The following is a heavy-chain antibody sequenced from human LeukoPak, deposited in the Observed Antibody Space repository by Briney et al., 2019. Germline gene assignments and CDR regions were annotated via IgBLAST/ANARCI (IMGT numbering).Heavy chain of an antibody. CDR1: GFTFSGSA. CDR3: TRRSPVAGTRDAFDI. D-gene: IGHD6-19*01. Sequence: TGGSLRLSCAASGFTFSGSAMHWVRQASGKGLEWVGRIRSKANSYATAYAASVKGRFTISRDDSKNTAYLQMNSLKTEDTAVYYCTRRSPVAGTRDAFDIWGQGTMVTVSS. V-gene: IGHV3-73*01. CDR2: IRSKANSYAT. J-gene: IGHJ3*02.